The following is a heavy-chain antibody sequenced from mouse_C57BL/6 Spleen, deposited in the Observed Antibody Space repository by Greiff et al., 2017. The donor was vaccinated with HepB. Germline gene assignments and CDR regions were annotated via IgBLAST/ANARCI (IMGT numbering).Heavy chain of an antibody. CDR2: INPGSGGT. J-gene: IGHJ2*01. V-gene: IGHV1-54*01. Sequence: QVQLQQSGAELVRPGTSVKVSCKASGYAFTNYLIEWVKQRPGQGLEWIGVINPGSGGTNYNEKFKGKATLTADKSSSTAYMQLSSLTSEDSAVYFCARTGIPNYYGSSLYYFDYWGQGTTLTVSS. CDR1: GYAFTNYL. CDR3: ARTGIPNYYGSSLYYFDY. D-gene: IGHD1-1*01.